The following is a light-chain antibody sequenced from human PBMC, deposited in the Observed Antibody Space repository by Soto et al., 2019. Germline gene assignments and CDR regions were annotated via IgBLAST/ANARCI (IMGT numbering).Light chain of an antibody. V-gene: IGKV1-17*01. CDR1: QDSRND. CDR2: SAS. Sequence: DIQMTQSPSSLSASEGDRVTITCRASQDSRNDLVWFQQKPGKAPKRLIYSASSLQSGVPSRFSGSGSGTEFTLTISSLQPEDFATYYCLQHNTYPWTFGQGTKVEIK. J-gene: IGKJ1*01. CDR3: LQHNTYPWT.